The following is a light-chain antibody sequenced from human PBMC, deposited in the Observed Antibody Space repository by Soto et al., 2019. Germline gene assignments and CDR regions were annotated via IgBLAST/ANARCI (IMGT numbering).Light chain of an antibody. CDR2: GNN. CDR3: QSYDSSLSAVI. J-gene: IGLJ2*01. Sequence: QSVLTQPPSVSGAPGQRVTISCTGSSSNIGAGYDVHWYQQLPGTAPKLLIYGNNNRPSGVPGRFSGSKSGTSASLAITGLQAEDEADYSCQSYDSSLSAVIFGGGTKLTVL. V-gene: IGLV1-40*01. CDR1: SSNIGAGYD.